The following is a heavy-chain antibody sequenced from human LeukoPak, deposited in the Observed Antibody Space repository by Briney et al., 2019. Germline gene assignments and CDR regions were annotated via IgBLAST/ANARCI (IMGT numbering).Heavy chain of an antibody. D-gene: IGHD1-26*01. CDR2: ISSSSSTI. Sequence: PGGSLRLSCAASGFTFSSYEMNWVRQAPGKGLEWVSYISSSSSTIYYADSVKGRFTISRDNAKNSLYLQMNSLRDEDTAVYYCARDGVYSGGYDFDYWGQGTLVTVSS. J-gene: IGHJ4*02. CDR3: ARDGVYSGGYDFDY. CDR1: GFTFSSYE. V-gene: IGHV3-48*03.